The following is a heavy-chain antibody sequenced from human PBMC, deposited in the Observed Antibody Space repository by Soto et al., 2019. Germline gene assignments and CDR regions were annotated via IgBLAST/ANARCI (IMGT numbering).Heavy chain of an antibody. CDR1: GGSISGADYY. J-gene: IGHJ4*02. Sequence: QVQLQESGPGLVEPSQTLSLTCTVSGGSISGADYYWSWIRQPPGKGLEWIGYIYYSGSTYYNPSLKSRLTISVDTSKNQFSLKLTSVTAADTAVFYCARVRTSISRPVDYWGQGTLVAVSS. CDR3: ARVRTSISRPVDY. CDR2: IYYSGST. V-gene: IGHV4-30-4*01. D-gene: IGHD3-3*02.